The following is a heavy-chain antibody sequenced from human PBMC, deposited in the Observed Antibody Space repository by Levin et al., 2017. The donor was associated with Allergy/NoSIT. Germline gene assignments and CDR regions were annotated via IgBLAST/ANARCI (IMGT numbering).Heavy chain of an antibody. Sequence: GGSLRLSCAASGFTFNTYSMNWVRQAPGKGLEWLSYIIISSSTISYADSVKGRFTISSDNAKNSLYLQMNSLRAEDTAVYYCARDQGYAFDIWGQGTMVTVSS. J-gene: IGHJ3*02. V-gene: IGHV3-48*01. CDR2: IIISSSTI. CDR3: ARDQGYAFDI. CDR1: GFTFNTYS.